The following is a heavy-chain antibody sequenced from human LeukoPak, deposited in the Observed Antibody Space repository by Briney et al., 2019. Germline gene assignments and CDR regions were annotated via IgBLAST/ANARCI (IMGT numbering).Heavy chain of an antibody. V-gene: IGHV3-15*01. D-gene: IGHD3-22*01. CDR1: GFTFSNAW. CDR3: ITGFWDSSGFYHGDDAFDV. J-gene: IGHJ3*01. Sequence: SGGSLRLSCVASGFTFSNAWMTWVRQAPGRGLEWVGRITSKSSGEIRVYATPVQGRFTISRDDSKNTVYVQMNSLKTKDTAVYYCITGFWDSSGFYHGDDAFDVWGQGTLVAVSS. CDR2: ITSKSSGEIR.